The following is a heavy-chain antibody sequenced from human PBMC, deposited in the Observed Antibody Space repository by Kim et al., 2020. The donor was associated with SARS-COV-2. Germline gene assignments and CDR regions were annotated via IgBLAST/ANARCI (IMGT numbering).Heavy chain of an antibody. Sequence: ADSVKGRFTISRDNAKNSLYLQMNSLRAEDTAVYYCARDLGDSSGYTLDPWGQGTLVTVSS. J-gene: IGHJ5*02. V-gene: IGHV3-21*01. CDR3: ARDLGDSSGYTLDP. D-gene: IGHD3-22*01.